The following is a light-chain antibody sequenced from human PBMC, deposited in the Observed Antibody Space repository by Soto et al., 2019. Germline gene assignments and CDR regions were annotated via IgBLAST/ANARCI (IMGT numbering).Light chain of an antibody. CDR3: AAWDDSLNGRV. CDR2: TNN. J-gene: IGLJ1*01. CDR1: SSNIGSSN. V-gene: IGLV1-44*01. Sequence: QSALPQPPSASGTPWQRVTISCSGSSSNIGSSNVNWYQQLPGTAPKLLIYTNNQRPSGVPDRFSGSKSGTSASLSISGLQSEDEADYYCAAWDDSLNGRVFGTGTKV.